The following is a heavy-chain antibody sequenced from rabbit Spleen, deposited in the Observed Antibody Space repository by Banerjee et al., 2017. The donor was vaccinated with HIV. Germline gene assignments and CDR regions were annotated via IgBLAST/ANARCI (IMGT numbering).Heavy chain of an antibody. CDR2: IYAGSSGST. J-gene: IGHJ3*01. CDR1: GFTLSSSYW. CDR3: ARDLTDVIGWNFGW. Sequence: LEESGGGLVQPEGSLTLTCTASGFTLSSSYWMCWVRQAPGKGLELIACIYAGSSGSTYYASWAKGRFTISKTSSTTVTLQMTSLTAADTATYFCARDLTDVIGWNFGWWGQGTLVTVS. D-gene: IGHD4-1*01. V-gene: IGHV1S45*01.